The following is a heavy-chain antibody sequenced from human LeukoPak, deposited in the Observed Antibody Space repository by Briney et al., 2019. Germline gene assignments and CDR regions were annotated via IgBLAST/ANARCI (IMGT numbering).Heavy chain of an antibody. D-gene: IGHD2-15*01. CDR2: INHSGST. J-gene: IGHJ3*02. CDR3: ARTRVVVVVATINDAFDI. CDR1: GGSFSGYY. Sequence: SETLSLTXAVYGGSFSGYYWSWIRQPPGKGMEWIGEINHSGSTNYNPSLKSRVTISVDTSKNQFSLKLSSVTAADTAVYYCARTRVVVVVATINDAFDIWGQGTMVTVSS. V-gene: IGHV4-34*01.